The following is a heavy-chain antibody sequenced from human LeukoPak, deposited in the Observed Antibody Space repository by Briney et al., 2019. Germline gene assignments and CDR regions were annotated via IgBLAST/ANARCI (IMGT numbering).Heavy chain of an antibody. CDR2: IIPIFGTA. D-gene: IGHD2-2*01. V-gene: IGHV1-69*05. CDR1: GGTFSSYA. Sequence: SVKVSCKASGGTFSSYAISWVRQAPGQGLEWMGRIIPIFGTANYAQKFQGRVTITTDESTSTAYMELSSLRSEDTAVYYCARARYCSSTSCYLRAQYYFDYWGQGTLVAVSS. J-gene: IGHJ4*02. CDR3: ARARYCSSTSCYLRAQYYFDY.